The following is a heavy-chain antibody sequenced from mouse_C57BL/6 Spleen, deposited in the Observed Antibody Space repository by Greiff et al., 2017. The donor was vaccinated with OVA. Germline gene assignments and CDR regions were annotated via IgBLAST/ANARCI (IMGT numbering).Heavy chain of an antibody. Sequence: LLESGPELVKPGASVKISCKASGYAFSSSWMNWVKQRPGKGLEWIGRIYTGDGDTNYNGKLKGKATLTADKAASKAYMQLSSLTSEDSAVYFCARDGSSSFAYWGQGTLVTVAA. J-gene: IGHJ3*01. V-gene: IGHV1-82*01. D-gene: IGHD1-1*01. CDR3: ARDGSSSFAY. CDR1: GYAFSSSW. CDR2: IYTGDGDT.